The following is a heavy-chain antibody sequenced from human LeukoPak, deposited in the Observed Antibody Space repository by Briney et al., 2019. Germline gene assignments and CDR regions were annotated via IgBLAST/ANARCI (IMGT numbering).Heavy chain of an antibody. Sequence: GGSLRLSCVASGFTFSTYAMSWVRQAPGKGLEWVSCISASYGSTYYADSVKGRFTISRDNSKNTLYLQMNSLRAEDTAVYYCAKDPLSEWELRDYWGQGTLVTVSS. CDR2: ISASYGST. CDR1: GFTFSTYA. D-gene: IGHD1-26*01. J-gene: IGHJ4*02. CDR3: AKDPLSEWELRDY. V-gene: IGHV3-23*01.